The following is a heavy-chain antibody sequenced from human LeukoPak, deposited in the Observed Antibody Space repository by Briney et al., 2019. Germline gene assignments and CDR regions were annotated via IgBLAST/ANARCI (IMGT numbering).Heavy chain of an antibody. CDR1: GVSISTNY. CDR3: AREAYDFWSGFDDP. V-gene: IGHV4-38-2*02. J-gene: IGHJ5*02. CDR2: IYHSGST. D-gene: IGHD3-3*01. Sequence: SETLSLTCNVSGVSISTNYWSWIRQPPGKGLEWIGSIYHSGSTYYNPSLMSRVTISVDTSKNQFSLKLSSVTAADTAVYYCAREAYDFWSGFDDPWGQGTLVTVSS.